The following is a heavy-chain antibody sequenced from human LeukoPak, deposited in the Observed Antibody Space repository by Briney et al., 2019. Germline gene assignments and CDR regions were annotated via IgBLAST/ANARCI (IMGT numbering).Heavy chain of an antibody. J-gene: IGHJ4*02. CDR2: IDGGDT. CDR3: AKDGQSFNSMYDYFDS. Sequence: GGSLRLSCSAPGFTFRNFAISWVRQAPGKGLEWVSSIDGGDTHYADSVKGRFTISRDDSRSTVDLQMSSLRAEDTAVYYCAKDGQSFNSMYDYFDSWGQGTLVTVSS. CDR1: GFTFRNFA. D-gene: IGHD2-8*01. V-gene: IGHV3-23*01.